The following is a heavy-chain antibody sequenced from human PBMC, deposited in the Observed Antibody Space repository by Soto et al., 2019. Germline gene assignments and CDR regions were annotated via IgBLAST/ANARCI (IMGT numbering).Heavy chain of an antibody. CDR3: ARGGGTTVVTDSGY. J-gene: IGHJ4*02. Sequence: PGGSLRLSCAASGFTFSSYSMNWVRQAPGKGLEWVSSISSSSSYIYYAESVKGRFTISRDNAKNSLYLQMNSLRAEDTVFFYCARGGGTTVVTDSGYWGQGTLVTVSS. CDR1: GFTFSSYS. V-gene: IGHV3-21*01. CDR2: ISSSSSYI. D-gene: IGHD4-17*01.